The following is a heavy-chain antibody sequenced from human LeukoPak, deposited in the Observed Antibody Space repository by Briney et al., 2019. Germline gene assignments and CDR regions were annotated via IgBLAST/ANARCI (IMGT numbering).Heavy chain of an antibody. V-gene: IGHV3-20*04. CDR2: INWNGGST. Sequence: PGGSLRLSCAASGFTFYDYGMSWVRQAAGKGLEWVSGINWNGGSTGYADSVKGRFTISRDNAKNSLYLQMNSLRAEDTAVYYCARDYGGSSPFDYWGQGTLVTVSS. CDR1: GFTFYDYG. J-gene: IGHJ4*02. CDR3: ARDYGGSSPFDY. D-gene: IGHD4-23*01.